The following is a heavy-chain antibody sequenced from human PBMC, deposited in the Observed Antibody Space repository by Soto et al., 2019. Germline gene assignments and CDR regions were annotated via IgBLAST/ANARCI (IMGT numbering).Heavy chain of an antibody. CDR2: ISYDGSNK. CDR3: AKEVRRLNPHARDGMDV. D-gene: IGHD3-10*01. Sequence: PGGSLRLSCAASGFTFSSYCMHWVRQAPGKGLEWVAVISYDGSNKYYAAAVKGRVTISRDNSKNTMYLPMNSLRAEDTAVYYCAKEVRRLNPHARDGMDVWGQGTTVTVSS. J-gene: IGHJ6*02. V-gene: IGHV3-30*18. CDR1: GFTFSSYC.